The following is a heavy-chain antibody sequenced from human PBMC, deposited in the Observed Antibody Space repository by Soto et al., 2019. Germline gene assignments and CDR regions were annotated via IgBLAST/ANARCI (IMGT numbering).Heavy chain of an antibody. D-gene: IGHD6-19*01. J-gene: IGHJ4*02. V-gene: IGHV4-39*01. Sequence: PSETLSLTCTVSGGSISGSSYYWGWIRQPPGKGLEWIGNIYHSGTSYYYPTLKSRVTIAVDTSRNQFSLKLSSVTAADTAFYYCATHKWLAPFDYWGQGTLVTVSS. CDR1: GGSISGSSYY. CDR3: ATHKWLAPFDY. CDR2: IYHSGTS.